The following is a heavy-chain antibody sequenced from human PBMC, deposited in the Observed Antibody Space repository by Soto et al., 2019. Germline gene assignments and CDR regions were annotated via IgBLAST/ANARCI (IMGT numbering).Heavy chain of an antibody. J-gene: IGHJ4*02. CDR1: GGSISSGGYY. CDR2: IYYSGST. V-gene: IGHV4-31*03. D-gene: IGHD4-17*01. Sequence: SETLSLTCTVSGGSISSGGYYWGWTRQHPGKGLEWIGYIYYSGSTYYNPSLKSRVTISVDTSKNQFSLKLSSVTAADTAVYYCARAGYGDPNYFDYWGQGTLVTV. CDR3: ARAGYGDPNYFDY.